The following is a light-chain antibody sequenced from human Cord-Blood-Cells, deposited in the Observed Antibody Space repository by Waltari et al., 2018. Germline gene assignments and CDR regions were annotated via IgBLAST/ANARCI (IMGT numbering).Light chain of an antibody. CDR1: PSVLYSSNNKNY. CDR2: WAT. V-gene: IGKV4-1*01. J-gene: IGKJ4*01. Sequence: DILMTQSPEPLVLSLGVRVTINCQSTPSVLYSSNNKNYLAWDQQKPGQPPKLLIYWATTRESGVPVRFSGSGSGTDFTLTIISLQADDVAVYYCQQYYSAPLTFGGGTKVEIK. CDR3: QQYYSAPLT.